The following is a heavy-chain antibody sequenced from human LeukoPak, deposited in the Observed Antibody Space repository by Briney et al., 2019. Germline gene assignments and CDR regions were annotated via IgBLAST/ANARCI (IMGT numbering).Heavy chain of an antibody. CDR3: ARVEWWGSSSWYWDY. D-gene: IGHD6-13*01. J-gene: IGHJ4*02. Sequence: QSGGSLRLSCAASGFTFSRHWMSWVRQAPGKGLEWVANIKQDGSEKYYVDSVKGRFTVSRDNAKNSLYLQMNSLRAEDTAVYYCARVEWWGSSSWYWDYWGQGSLVAVSS. CDR1: GFTFSRHW. CDR2: IKQDGSEK. V-gene: IGHV3-7*05.